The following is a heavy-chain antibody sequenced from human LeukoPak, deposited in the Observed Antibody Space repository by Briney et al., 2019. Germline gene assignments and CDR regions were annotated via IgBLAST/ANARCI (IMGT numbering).Heavy chain of an antibody. CDR2: IHPSGST. J-gene: IGHJ4*02. Sequence: KSSETLSLTCAVYGGSFSGYYWSWIRQPPGKGLEWIGEIHPSGSTNYNPSLESRVTISVDTSKNQFSLNLGSVTAADTAVYYCARGQDSSKSGYWGQGTPVTVSS. CDR3: ARGQDSSKSGY. CDR1: GGSFSGYY. V-gene: IGHV4-34*01. D-gene: IGHD4-11*01.